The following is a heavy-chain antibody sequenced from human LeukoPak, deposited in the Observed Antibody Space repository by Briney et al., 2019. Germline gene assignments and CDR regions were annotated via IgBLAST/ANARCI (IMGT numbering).Heavy chain of an antibody. CDR2: INPNSGGT. Sequence: ASVKVSCKASGYTFTGYYMHWVRQAPGQGLEWMGWINPNSGGTNYAQKFQGRVTMTRDTSISTAYMELSRLRSDDTAVYYCARGRITMVRGAIQGWFDPWGQGTLVTASS. V-gene: IGHV1-2*02. D-gene: IGHD3-10*01. CDR1: GYTFTGYY. J-gene: IGHJ5*02. CDR3: ARGRITMVRGAIQGWFDP.